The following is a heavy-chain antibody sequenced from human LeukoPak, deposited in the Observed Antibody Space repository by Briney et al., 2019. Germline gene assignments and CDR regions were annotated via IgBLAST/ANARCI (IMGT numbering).Heavy chain of an antibody. CDR1: GFTFSNAW. J-gene: IGHJ4*02. Sequence: TGGSLRLSCTGSGFTFSNAWMSWVRQAPGKGLEGVGRIKSIIDGGTTDYAAPVKGRFTISRDDSKNTLYLQMNSLQTEDTAVYYCIWNDAGDYWGQGTQVTVSS. CDR3: IWNDAGDY. V-gene: IGHV3-15*01. CDR2: IKSIIDGGTT. D-gene: IGHD1-1*01.